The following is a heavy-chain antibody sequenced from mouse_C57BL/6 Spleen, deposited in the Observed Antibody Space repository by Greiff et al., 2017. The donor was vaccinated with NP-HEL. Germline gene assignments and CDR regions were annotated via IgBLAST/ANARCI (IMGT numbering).Heavy chain of an antibody. CDR2: INPSNGGT. D-gene: IGHD1-1*01. CDR1: GYTFTSYW. Sequence: QVQLQQPGTELVKPGASVKLSCKASGYTFTSYWMHWVKQRPGQGLEWIGNINPSNGGTNYNEKFKSKATLTVDKSSSTAYMQLSSLTSEDSAVYYCARSPDYYGSSFAWFAYWGQGTLVTVSA. CDR3: ARSPDYYGSSFAWFAY. V-gene: IGHV1-53*01. J-gene: IGHJ3*01.